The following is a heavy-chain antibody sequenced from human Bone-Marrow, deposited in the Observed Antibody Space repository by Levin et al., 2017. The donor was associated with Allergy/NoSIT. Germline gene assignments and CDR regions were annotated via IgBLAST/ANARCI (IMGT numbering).Heavy chain of an antibody. CDR1: GFTFGDYA. J-gene: IGHJ4*02. CDR3: TRDAMIVVVITTETNDY. D-gene: IGHD3-22*01. V-gene: IGHV3-49*03. CDR2: IRSKAYGGTT. Sequence: PGGSLRLSCTASGFTFGDYAMSWFRQAPGKGLEWVGFIRSKAYGGTTEYAASVKGRFTISRDDSKSIAYLQMNSLKTEDTAVYYCTRDAMIVVVITTETNDYWGQGTLVTVSS.